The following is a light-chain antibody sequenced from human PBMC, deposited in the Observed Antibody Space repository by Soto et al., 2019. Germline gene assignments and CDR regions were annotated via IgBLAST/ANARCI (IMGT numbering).Light chain of an antibody. J-gene: IGKJ1*01. Sequence: DIQMTQSPSSLSASVGDRVTIICRASQGINTYLAWYQQKPGRAPQLLIYAASALHSGVPSRFSGSGSGTDFPLTIASLQPEDVATYYCQKYNSAPRTFGQGTKVEIK. CDR1: QGINTY. CDR3: QKYNSAPRT. V-gene: IGKV1-27*01. CDR2: AAS.